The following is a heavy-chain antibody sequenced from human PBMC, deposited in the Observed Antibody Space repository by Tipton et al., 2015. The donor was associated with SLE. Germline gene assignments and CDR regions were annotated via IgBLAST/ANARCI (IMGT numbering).Heavy chain of an antibody. J-gene: IGHJ4*02. D-gene: IGHD6-6*01. CDR1: GGSLSGYY. CDR3: ARGIVAAFFY. CDR2: INHSGST. V-gene: IGHV4-34*01. Sequence: LSLTCAVYGGSLSGYYWSWIRQPPGKGLEWIGEINHSGSTNYNPSLKSRVTISVDTSKKQFSLKLRSVTAADTAVYYCARGIVAAFFYWGQGTLVTVSS.